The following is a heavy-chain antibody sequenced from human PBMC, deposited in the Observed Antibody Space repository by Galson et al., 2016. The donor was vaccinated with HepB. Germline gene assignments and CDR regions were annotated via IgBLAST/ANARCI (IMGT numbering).Heavy chain of an antibody. Sequence: SLRLSCAASGFTFNNYGMSWVRQAPGKGLEWVSSISGRGGRTYYGGSARGRFTISRDNSKNTLFLQVRSLRAEDTAVYFCATERPCGADCYTYFESLGRGTLRSVSS. D-gene: IGHD2-21*02. CDR3: ATERPCGADCYTYFES. CDR2: ISGRGGRT. V-gene: IGHV3-23*01. CDR1: GFTFNNYG. J-gene: IGHJ4*02.